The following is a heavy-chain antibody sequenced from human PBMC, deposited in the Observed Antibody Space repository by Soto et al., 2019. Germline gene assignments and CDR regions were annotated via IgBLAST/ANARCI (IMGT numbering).Heavy chain of an antibody. CDR3: ARESRSWYGSIWDY. J-gene: IGHJ4*02. V-gene: IGHV4-59*12. D-gene: IGHD6-13*01. CDR1: GGSISSYY. CDR2: IYFSRGT. Sequence: QVQLQESGPGLVKPSETLSLTCTVSGGSISSYYWSWIRQPPGKGLEWIGYIYFSRGTNYNPSLKSRVTISVDTSKNQFSLKLSSVTAADTAVYYCARESRSWYGSIWDYWGQGTLVTVSS.